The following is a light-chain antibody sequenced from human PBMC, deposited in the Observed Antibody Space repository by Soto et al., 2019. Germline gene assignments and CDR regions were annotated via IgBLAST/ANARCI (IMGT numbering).Light chain of an antibody. CDR1: QSISSW. V-gene: IGKV1-5*03. J-gene: IGKJ2*01. Sequence: DIQMTQSPSTLSASVGDSVTITCRASQSISSWLAWYQQKPGKAPNLLIYKAYNLESGVPSRFSGSGSWTEFDLTISSLQPDDFATYYCQHYHGYPYTFGQGTKLEIK. CDR2: KAY. CDR3: QHYHGYPYT.